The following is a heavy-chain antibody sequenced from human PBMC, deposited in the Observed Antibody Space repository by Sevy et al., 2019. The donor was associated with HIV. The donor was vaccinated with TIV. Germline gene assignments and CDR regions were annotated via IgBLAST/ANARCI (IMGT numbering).Heavy chain of an antibody. Sequence: ASVKVSCKASGYTFTSYGISWVRQAPGQVLEWMGWISAYNGNTNYAQKLQGRVTMTTDTSTSTAYMELRSLRSDDTAVYYCARVKLGDCSSTSCYISYYYYGMDVWGQGTTVTVSS. CDR2: ISAYNGNT. V-gene: IGHV1-18*01. CDR3: ARVKLGDCSSTSCYISYYYYGMDV. D-gene: IGHD2-2*02. J-gene: IGHJ6*02. CDR1: GYTFTSYG.